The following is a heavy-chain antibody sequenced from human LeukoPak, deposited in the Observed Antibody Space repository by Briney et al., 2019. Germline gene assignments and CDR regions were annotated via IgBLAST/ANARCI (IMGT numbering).Heavy chain of an antibody. CDR1: GASISSYY. CDR3: ARDRGYYDSSGIDY. Sequence: SETLSLTCTVSGASISSYYWSWIRQPPGKGLEWIGYIYYSGSTNYNPSLKSRVTISVDTSKNQFSLKLSSVTAADTAVYYCARDRGYYDSSGIDYWGQGTLVTVSS. V-gene: IGHV4-59*01. J-gene: IGHJ4*02. CDR2: IYYSGST. D-gene: IGHD3-22*01.